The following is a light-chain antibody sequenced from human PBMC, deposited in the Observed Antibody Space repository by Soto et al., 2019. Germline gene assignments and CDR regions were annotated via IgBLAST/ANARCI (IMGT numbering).Light chain of an antibody. Sequence: EIVMTQSPATLSVSPGERATLSCRASQGVSSNLAWYQQKPGQAPRLLIYGASTRATGIPARFSGSGSGTEFTLTISSLQSEDFAVYYCQQYNNWPQKLTFGGGTKV. J-gene: IGKJ4*01. CDR1: QGVSSN. V-gene: IGKV3-15*01. CDR3: QQYNNWPQKLT. CDR2: GAS.